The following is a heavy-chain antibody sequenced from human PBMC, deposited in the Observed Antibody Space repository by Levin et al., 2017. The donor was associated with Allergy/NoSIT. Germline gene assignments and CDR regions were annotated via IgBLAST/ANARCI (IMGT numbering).Heavy chain of an antibody. J-gene: IGHJ6*03. CDR3: ARLPNFSYYMDV. V-gene: IGHV4-4*02. Sequence: RSQTLSLTCAVSGDSIDNGNWWSWVRQPPGEGLEWIGEIYHSGNANYNPSLKSRLTISVDKSKDQFSLKLSSVTAADTAGYFCARLPNFSYYMDVWGKGTTVIVSS. CDR1: GDSIDNGNW. CDR2: IYHSGNA.